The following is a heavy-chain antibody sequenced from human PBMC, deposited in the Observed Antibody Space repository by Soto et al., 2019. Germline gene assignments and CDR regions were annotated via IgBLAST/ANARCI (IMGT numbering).Heavy chain of an antibody. CDR1: GYTFTGNY. CDR3: ARDGDRSSPFDI. D-gene: IGHD6-6*01. Sequence: QVQLVQSGAEVKKPGASVTVSCKASGYTFTGNYMPCVRQAAGHGLEWMGWINPNSGGTNYAQKFQGRVTVTMDTSISTAYMALIRLRFDDTAVDYCARDGDRSSPFDIWGQGTMVTV. CDR2: INPNSGGT. J-gene: IGHJ3*02. V-gene: IGHV1-2*02.